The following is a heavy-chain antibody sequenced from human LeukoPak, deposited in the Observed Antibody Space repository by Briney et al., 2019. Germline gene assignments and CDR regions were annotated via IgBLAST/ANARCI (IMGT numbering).Heavy chain of an antibody. D-gene: IGHD2-2*01. Sequence: SETLSLTCTVSGGSISSSSYYWGWIRQPPGKGLEWIGSIYYSGSTYYNPSLKSRVTMSVDTSKNQFSLKLSSVTAADTAVYYCARQAAIVVVPAARAWFDPWGQGTLVTVSS. CDR3: ARQAAIVVVPAARAWFDP. CDR2: IYYSGST. V-gene: IGHV4-39*01. CDR1: GGSISSSSYY. J-gene: IGHJ5*02.